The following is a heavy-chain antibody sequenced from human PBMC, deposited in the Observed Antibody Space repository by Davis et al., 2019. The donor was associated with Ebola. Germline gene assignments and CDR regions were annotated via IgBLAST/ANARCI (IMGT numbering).Heavy chain of an antibody. Sequence: GESLKISCAASGFTFSNAWMNWVRQAPGKGLEWVSAISGSGGSTYYADSVKGRFTISRDNSKNTLYLQMNSLRAEDTAVYYCAKERETTVTMGGYYFDYWGQGTLVTVSS. D-gene: IGHD4-17*01. CDR2: ISGSGGST. CDR3: AKERETTVTMGGYYFDY. CDR1: GFTFSNAW. J-gene: IGHJ4*02. V-gene: IGHV3-23*01.